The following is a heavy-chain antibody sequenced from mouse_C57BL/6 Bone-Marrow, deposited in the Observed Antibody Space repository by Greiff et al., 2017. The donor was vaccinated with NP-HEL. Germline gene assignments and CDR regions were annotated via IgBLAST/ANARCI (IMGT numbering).Heavy chain of an antibody. Sequence: QVQLKESGAELAKPGASVKLSCKASGYTFTSYWMHWVKQRPGQGLEWIGYINPSSGYTKYNQKFKDKATFTADKSSSTAYMQLSSLTDEESAVYYCASYCGSRGVAYWGQGTLVTVSA. J-gene: IGHJ3*01. CDR3: ASYCGSRGVAY. CDR2: INPSSGYT. CDR1: GYTFTSYW. V-gene: IGHV1-7*01. D-gene: IGHD1-1*01.